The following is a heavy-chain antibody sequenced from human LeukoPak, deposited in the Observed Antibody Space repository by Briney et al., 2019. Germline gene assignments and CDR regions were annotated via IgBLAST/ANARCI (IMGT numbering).Heavy chain of an antibody. CDR1: GGTFSSYA. D-gene: IGHD6-19*01. Sequence: GASVKVSCKASGGTFSSYAISWVRQAPGQGLEWMGGIIPIFGTANYAQKFQGRVTITADKSTSTAYMELSSLRSEDTAVYYCARDPVAFSSGWYYFDYWGQGTLVTVSS. CDR3: ARDPVAFSSGWYYFDY. V-gene: IGHV1-69*06. CDR2: IIPIFGTA. J-gene: IGHJ4*02.